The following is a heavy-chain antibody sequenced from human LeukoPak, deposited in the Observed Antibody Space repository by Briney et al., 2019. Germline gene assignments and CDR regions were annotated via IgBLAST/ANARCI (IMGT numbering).Heavy chain of an antibody. D-gene: IGHD2/OR15-2a*01. CDR3: ARWYCSSTTCYHMDV. CDR2: IYYSGNT. Sequence: SETLSLTCTVSGGSINSYYWSWIRQPPGKGLEYIGHIYYSGNTDYNPSLKSRVTISVDTSKNQFSLNLSSVTTADTAVYYCARWYCSSTTCYHMDVWGKGTTVTVSS. CDR1: GGSINSYY. V-gene: IGHV4-59*01. J-gene: IGHJ6*03.